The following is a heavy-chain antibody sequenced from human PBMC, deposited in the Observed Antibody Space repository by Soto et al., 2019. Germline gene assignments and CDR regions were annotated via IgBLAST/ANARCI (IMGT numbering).Heavy chain of an antibody. J-gene: IGHJ4*02. Sequence: GGSLRLSCTASGFTFRSFAMHWVRQAPGKGLEWLALVSFDGRNKYYADSVKGRFTISRDNSNSTVFLQMTGLRSEDTGVYYCARPAGPFDYWGQGTLVTVS. V-gene: IGHV3-30*04. CDR3: ARPAGPFDY. CDR1: GFTFRSFA. CDR2: VSFDGRNK.